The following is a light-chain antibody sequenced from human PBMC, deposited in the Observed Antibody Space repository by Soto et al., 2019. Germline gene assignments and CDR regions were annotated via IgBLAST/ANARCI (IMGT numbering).Light chain of an antibody. V-gene: IGKV1-5*01. J-gene: IGKJ1*01. CDR2: DAS. CDR3: QQYNTHSGT. CDR1: QTVNAW. Sequence: DIQMTQSPSTLSASLGDRVTITCRASQTVNAWLAWYQHKPGKAPKPLIYDASSLESGVPARFSGSRSGTEFNLTISSLQPDDVGTYYCQQYNTHSGTFGQGTKVEIK.